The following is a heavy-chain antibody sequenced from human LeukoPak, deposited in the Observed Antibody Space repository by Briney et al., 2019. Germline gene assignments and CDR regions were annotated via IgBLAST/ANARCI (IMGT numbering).Heavy chain of an antibody. CDR2: IKQDGSEK. D-gene: IGHD4-17*01. CDR1: GFTFSSCW. Sequence: VQPGGSLRLSCAASGFTFSSCWMSWVRQAPGKGLEWVASIKQDGSEKYYVDSVKGRFTISRDNAKNSLYLQMNSLRVEDTAVYYCVGGIMTAVTTRYFDLWGRGTVVTVSS. CDR3: VGGIMTAVTTRYFDL. V-gene: IGHV3-7*01. J-gene: IGHJ2*01.